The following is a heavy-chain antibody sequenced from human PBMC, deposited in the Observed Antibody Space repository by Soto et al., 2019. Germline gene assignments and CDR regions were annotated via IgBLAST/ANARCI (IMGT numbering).Heavy chain of an antibody. J-gene: IGHJ4*02. CDR3: AEVMGSTSSTANFDY. Sequence: PGGSLRLSCAASGFTFSMFAMNWVRQAPGKGLEWVASISYSGGSTNYADSVRVRFTISRDNSKNTLSLQMTSLRAEDTAVYYCAEVMGSTSSTANFDYWGRGTLVTVSS. CDR1: GFTFSMFA. D-gene: IGHD3-10*01. CDR2: ISYSGGST. V-gene: IGHV3-23*01.